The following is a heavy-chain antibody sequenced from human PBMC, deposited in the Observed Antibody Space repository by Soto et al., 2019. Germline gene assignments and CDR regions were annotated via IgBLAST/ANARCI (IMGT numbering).Heavy chain of an antibody. J-gene: IGHJ2*01. D-gene: IGHD2-8*01. V-gene: IGHV1-18*01. CDR3: ARGTKGAGGWYFDL. CDR1: GYTLDNHA. CDR2: IGALLYNDAT. Sequence: QIQVVQSEVEVKRPGASVRISCKASGYTLDNHAVTWVRQAPGQGLEWMGWIGALLYNDATNHAQTFQGRLTMARDTSPNTVYMDLGSLRSDDTAVYYCARGTKGAGGWYFDLWGRGTLVVVSS.